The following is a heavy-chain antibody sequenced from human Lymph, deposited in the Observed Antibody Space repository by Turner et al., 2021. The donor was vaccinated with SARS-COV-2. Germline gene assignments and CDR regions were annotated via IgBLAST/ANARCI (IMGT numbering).Heavy chain of an antibody. CDR2: ISSSSSYT. V-gene: IGHV3-11*06. CDR1: GFTFSAYY. J-gene: IGHJ4*02. Sequence: QVQLVESGGGLVKPGGSLRLSCAASGFTFSAYYMSWIRQAPGKGLEWVSYISSSSSYTNYADSVKGRFTISRDNAKNSLYLQMNSLRAEDTAVYYCAREYCSGGICYSYYFDYWGQGTLVTVSS. CDR3: AREYCSGGICYSYYFDY. D-gene: IGHD2-15*01.